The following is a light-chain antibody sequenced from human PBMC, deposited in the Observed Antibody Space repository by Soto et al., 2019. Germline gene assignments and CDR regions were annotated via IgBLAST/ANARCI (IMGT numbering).Light chain of an antibody. J-gene: IGKJ1*01. CDR3: QQYNNWPWT. CDR1: QSVSDN. Sequence: EMVMTQSPATLSVSPGERVTLSCRASQSVSDNLAWHQQRPGQAPRLLIYGASLRATGIPARFSGSGSGTEFTLTISSLQFEDFAVYYCQQYNNWPWTFGQGTKVDIK. CDR2: GAS. V-gene: IGKV3-15*01.